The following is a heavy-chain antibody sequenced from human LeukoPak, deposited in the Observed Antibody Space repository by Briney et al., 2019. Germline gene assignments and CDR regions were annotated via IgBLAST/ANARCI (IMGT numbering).Heavy chain of an antibody. CDR3: ARDRLVNPDAFDI. D-gene: IGHD3-22*01. Sequence: GGSLRLSCAASGFTFSSYSMNWVRQAPGKRLEWVSSISSSSSYIYYADSVKGRFTISRDNAKNSLYLQMNSLRAEDTAVYYCARDRLVNPDAFDIWGQGTMVTVSS. CDR2: ISSSSSYI. CDR1: GFTFSSYS. V-gene: IGHV3-21*01. J-gene: IGHJ3*02.